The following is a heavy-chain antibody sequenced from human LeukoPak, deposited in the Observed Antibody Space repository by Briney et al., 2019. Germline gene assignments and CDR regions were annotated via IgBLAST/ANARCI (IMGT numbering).Heavy chain of an antibody. CDR2: ISSSGNTV. V-gene: IGHV3-48*03. Sequence: TGGSLRLSCAVSGFTFSSYEMNWVRQAPGKGLEWVSYISSSGNTVYYPDSVKGRFTISRDNAKNSLYLQTNSLRGEDTAVYYCARGGAVAGLYWGQGTLVTVSS. D-gene: IGHD6-19*01. J-gene: IGHJ4*02. CDR3: ARGGAVAGLY. CDR1: GFTFSSYE.